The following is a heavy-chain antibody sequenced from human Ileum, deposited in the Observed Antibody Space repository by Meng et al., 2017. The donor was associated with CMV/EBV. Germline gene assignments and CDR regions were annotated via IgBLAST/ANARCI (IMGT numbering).Heavy chain of an antibody. CDR1: GFTFSRYA. V-gene: IGHV3-30-3*01. Sequence: GGPLRLSCAASGFTFSRYAMHWVRQAQGKGLEWVALMSFDGGNIQYTDSLKGRFTISRDNSKNVLYLEMNSLRLEDTAVYYCARDGDYCTDGTCYFDYWGQGTLVTVSS. D-gene: IGHD2-8*01. CDR3: ARDGDYCTDGTCYFDY. J-gene: IGHJ4*02. CDR2: MSFDGGNI.